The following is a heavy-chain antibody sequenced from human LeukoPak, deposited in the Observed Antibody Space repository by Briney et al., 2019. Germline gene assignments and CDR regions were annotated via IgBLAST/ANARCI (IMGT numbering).Heavy chain of an antibody. Sequence: ASVKVSCKASGYTFTSYGISWVRQAPGQGLEWMGWISAYNGNTNYAQKLQGRVTMTTDTSTSTAYMELRSLRSDDTAVYYCARDTSSIVVVVAATPGDWFDPWGQGTLVTVSS. CDR2: ISAYNGNT. J-gene: IGHJ5*02. D-gene: IGHD2-15*01. V-gene: IGHV1-18*01. CDR3: ARDTSSIVVVVAATPGDWFDP. CDR1: GYTFTSYG.